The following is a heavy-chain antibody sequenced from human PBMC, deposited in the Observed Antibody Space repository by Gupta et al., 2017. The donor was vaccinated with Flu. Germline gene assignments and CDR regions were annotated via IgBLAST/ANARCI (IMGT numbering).Heavy chain of an antibody. V-gene: IGHV3-21*01. Sequence: EVQLVESGGGLVKPGGSLRLSCAASGFTFSSYSMNWVRQAPGKGLEWVSSISSSSSYIYYADSVKGRFTISRDNAKNSLYLQMNSLRAEDTAVYYCARDGYCTNGVCYRDYYYYGMDVWGQGTTVTVSS. J-gene: IGHJ6*02. D-gene: IGHD2-8*01. CDR2: ISSSSSYI. CDR3: ARDGYCTNGVCYRDYYYYGMDV. CDR1: GFTFSSYS.